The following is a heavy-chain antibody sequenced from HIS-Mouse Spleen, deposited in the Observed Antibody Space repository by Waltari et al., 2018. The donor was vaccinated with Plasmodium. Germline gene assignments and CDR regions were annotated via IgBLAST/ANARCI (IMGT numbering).Heavy chain of an antibody. Sequence: EVQLVESGGGLVQPGRSLRLSCAASGFTFDVYAMHWVRQAPGKGLEWVSGISWNSGSIGYADSVKGRFTISRDNAKNSLYLQMNSLRAEDTALYYCAKDTRDYSNYDAFDIWGQGTMVTVSS. CDR3: AKDTRDYSNYDAFDI. J-gene: IGHJ3*02. D-gene: IGHD4-4*01. V-gene: IGHV3-9*01. CDR1: GFTFDVYA. CDR2: ISWNSGSI.